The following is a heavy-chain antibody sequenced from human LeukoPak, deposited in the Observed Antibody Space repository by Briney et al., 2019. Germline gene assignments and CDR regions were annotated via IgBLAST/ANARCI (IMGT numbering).Heavy chain of an antibody. D-gene: IGHD3-16*02. Sequence: SETLSLTCTVSGVSISYATYQWTWFRQSGGKGLEWIGLISKSGTTNYNPSHKSRVTISIDTTKNQFSLKLTSVTAADTAVYYCARLLGPLDYVWGSSRSKWGQGTLVTVSS. CDR2: ISKSGTT. CDR3: ARLLGPLDYVWGSSRSK. J-gene: IGHJ4*02. V-gene: IGHV4-61*02. CDR1: GVSISYATYQ.